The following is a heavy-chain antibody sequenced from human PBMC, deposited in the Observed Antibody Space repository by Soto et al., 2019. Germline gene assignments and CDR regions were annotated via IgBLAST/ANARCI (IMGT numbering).Heavy chain of an antibody. CDR3: AREGITGTTEALSYYMDV. J-gene: IGHJ6*03. CDR2: TYYRSKWYN. D-gene: IGHD1-20*01. Sequence: SQTLSLTCAISGDSASSNSAAWNWIRQSPSRGLEWLGRTYYRSKWYNDYAVSVKSRITINPDTSKNQFSLQLNSVTPEDTAVYYCAREGITGTTEALSYYMDVLGKGTTVTVSS. V-gene: IGHV6-1*01. CDR1: GDSASSNSAA.